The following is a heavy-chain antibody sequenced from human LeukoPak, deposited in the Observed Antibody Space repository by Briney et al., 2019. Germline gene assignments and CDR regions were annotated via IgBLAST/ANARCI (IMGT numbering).Heavy chain of an antibody. CDR3: VRPDFWSGFKGGDY. Sequence: PGGSLRLSCAASGFTVSSNYMSGVRQAPGKGLEWVSSINGNGGSTAYADSVKCRFTISRDNVKTSLYLPMNSLRAEDTAFYYCVRPDFWSGFKGGDYWGRGTLVTVSS. V-gene: IGHV3-20*04. J-gene: IGHJ4*02. D-gene: IGHD3-3*01. CDR1: GFTVSSNY. CDR2: INGNGGST.